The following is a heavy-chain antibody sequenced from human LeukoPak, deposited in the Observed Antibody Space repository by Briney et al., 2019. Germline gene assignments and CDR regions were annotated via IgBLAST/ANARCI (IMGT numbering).Heavy chain of an antibody. CDR3: ARGYYYDSSGYWAPFDY. D-gene: IGHD3-22*01. V-gene: IGHV3-11*04. CDR2: ISSSGSTI. J-gene: IGHJ4*02. Sequence: GGSLRLSWAASGFTFSDYYMSWIRQAPGKGLEWVSYISSSGSTIYYADPVKGRFTISRDNAKNSLYLQMNSLRAEDTAVYYCARGYYYDSSGYWAPFDYWGQGTLVTVSS. CDR1: GFTFSDYY.